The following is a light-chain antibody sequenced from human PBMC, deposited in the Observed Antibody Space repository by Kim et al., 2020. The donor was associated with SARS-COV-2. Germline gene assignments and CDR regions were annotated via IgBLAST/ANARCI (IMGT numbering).Light chain of an antibody. Sequence: AFAGDRVTITCRASQGINNYLAWYQQKPGKVPKLLIYAASALPSGVPSRFSGSGSGTDFTLTISSLQPEDVAAYYCQQYDSAPRTFGQGTKVDIK. CDR1: QGINNY. J-gene: IGKJ1*01. CDR3: QQYDSAPRT. V-gene: IGKV1-27*01. CDR2: AAS.